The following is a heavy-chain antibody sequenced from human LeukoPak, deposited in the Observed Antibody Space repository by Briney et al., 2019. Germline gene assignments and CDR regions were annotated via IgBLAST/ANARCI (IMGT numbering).Heavy chain of an antibody. Sequence: GGSLRLSCAGSAFTFSSYWMSWVRQAPGKGLEWVANIKQDGSEKYYVDSVKGRFTISRDNAKNSLYLQMNSLRAEDTAVYYCARDVDFWSGYPPTHDAFDIWGQGTMVTVSS. CDR3: ARDVDFWSGYPPTHDAFDI. D-gene: IGHD3-3*01. V-gene: IGHV3-7*01. CDR1: AFTFSSYW. J-gene: IGHJ3*02. CDR2: IKQDGSEK.